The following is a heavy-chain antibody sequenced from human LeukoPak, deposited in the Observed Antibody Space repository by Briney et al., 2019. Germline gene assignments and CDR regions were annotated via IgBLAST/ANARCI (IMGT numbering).Heavy chain of an antibody. CDR2: INPNSGGT. Sequence: ASVKVSCKASGYTFTGYYMHWVRQAPGQGLEWMGWINPNSGGTNYAQKFQGWVTMTRDTSISTAYMELSRLRSEDTAVYYCARGNYYDSSDYYQGGFDYWGQGTLVTVSS. J-gene: IGHJ4*02. CDR3: ARGNYYDSSDYYQGGFDY. CDR1: GYTFTGYY. D-gene: IGHD3-22*01. V-gene: IGHV1-2*04.